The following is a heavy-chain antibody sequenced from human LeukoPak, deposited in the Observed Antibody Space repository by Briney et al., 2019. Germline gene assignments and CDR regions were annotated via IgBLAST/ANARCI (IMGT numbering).Heavy chain of an antibody. V-gene: IGHV4-59*01. Sequence: SETLSLTCTVSGVSISSYYWNWIRQPPGKGLEWLGYISNSGSTNYSPSLKSRVTISIDTSKNQFSLKLDSVTAADTAVYYCAREAISRYYYGMVVWGQRTTVSVFS. CDR2: ISNSGST. D-gene: IGHD2-21*01. J-gene: IGHJ6*02. CDR1: GVSISSYY. CDR3: AREAISRYYYGMVV.